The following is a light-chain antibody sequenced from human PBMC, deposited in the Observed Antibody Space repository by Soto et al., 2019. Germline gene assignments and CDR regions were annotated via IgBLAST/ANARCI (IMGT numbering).Light chain of an antibody. Sequence: EIVLTQSPGTLSLSPGERATLSCRASQSVSSSYLAWYHQKPGQAPRLPIYDASSRATGIPDRFSGSGSGTDFTLTISRLEPEDFAVYYCQQYGSSSYTFGQGTKLEIK. J-gene: IGKJ2*01. CDR3: QQYGSSSYT. CDR2: DAS. V-gene: IGKV3-20*01. CDR1: QSVSSSY.